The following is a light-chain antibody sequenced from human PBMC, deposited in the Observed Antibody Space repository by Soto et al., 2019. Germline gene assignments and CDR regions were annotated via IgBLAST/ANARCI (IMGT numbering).Light chain of an antibody. J-gene: IGKJ4*01. Sequence: EIVLTQSPATLSLSPGERATLSCRASQCVTDFLAWYQQKPGQAPRLLIYDASNRATGVPARFSGSGSGTDFTLTISSLEPEDSALYYCQQRSGWPPLTFGGGTKVAIK. CDR3: QQRSGWPPLT. V-gene: IGKV3-11*01. CDR2: DAS. CDR1: QCVTDF.